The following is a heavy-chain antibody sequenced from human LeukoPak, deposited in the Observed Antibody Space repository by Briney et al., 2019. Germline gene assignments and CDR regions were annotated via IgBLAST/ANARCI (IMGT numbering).Heavy chain of an antibody. CDR3: ASEAAAGTRLGFDY. Sequence: QPGGSLRLSCAASGFTVSSNYMSWVRQAPGKGLEWVSVIYSGGSTYYADSVKGRFTISRDNSKNTLYLQMNSLRAEDTAVYYCASEAAAGTRLGFDYWGQGTLVTVSS. V-gene: IGHV3-66*01. D-gene: IGHD6-13*01. CDR2: IYSGGST. CDR1: GFTVSSNY. J-gene: IGHJ4*02.